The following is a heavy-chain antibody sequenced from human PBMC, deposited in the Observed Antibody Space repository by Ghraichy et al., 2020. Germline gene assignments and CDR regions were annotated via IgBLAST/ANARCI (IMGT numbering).Heavy chain of an antibody. CDR1: ESTFNNYD. Sequence: GGSLRLSCAASESTFNNYDMHWVRQGPGKGLEWVAFVRYDGGKTYYADSVKGRFTVSKDNSKSSLYLQMNGLRVEDTAVYYCARSSLKPWGYFDNWGQGALVTVSS. D-gene: IGHD7-27*01. J-gene: IGHJ4*02. V-gene: IGHV3-30*02. CDR3: ARSSLKPWGYFDN. CDR2: VRYDGGKT.